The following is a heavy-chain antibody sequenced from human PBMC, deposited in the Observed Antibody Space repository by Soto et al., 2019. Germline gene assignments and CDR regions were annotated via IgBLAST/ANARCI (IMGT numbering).Heavy chain of an antibody. V-gene: IGHV1-18*01. CDR1: GYTFTTYG. J-gene: IGHJ6*02. CDR3: ARMVDVPYYYYGMDV. D-gene: IGHD2-15*01. CDR2: INGYNGNA. Sequence: QVQLVQSGAEVKKPGASVTVSCKASGYTFTTYGVSWVRQAPGQGLEWLGWINGYNGNAKYAENLQGRVTMTTDTSTSTAYVELRSLRSDDTAVYYCARMVDVPYYYYGMDVWGQGTTVTVSS.